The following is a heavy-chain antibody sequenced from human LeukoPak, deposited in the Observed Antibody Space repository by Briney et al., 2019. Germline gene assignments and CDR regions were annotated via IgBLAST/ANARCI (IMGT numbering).Heavy chain of an antibody. J-gene: IGHJ3*01. CDR2: VWSDGSHT. D-gene: IGHD3-10*02. V-gene: IGHV3-33*01. CDR3: AREISMFVNAFDL. Sequence: PGGSLRLSCAASGFSFSTYVMHWVRQAPGKGLEWVAFVWSDGSHTSYTDSVKGRFTISRDNSKNTVHLQMNSLRVEDTSVYYCAREISMFVNAFDLWGQGTLVTVTS. CDR1: GFSFSTYV.